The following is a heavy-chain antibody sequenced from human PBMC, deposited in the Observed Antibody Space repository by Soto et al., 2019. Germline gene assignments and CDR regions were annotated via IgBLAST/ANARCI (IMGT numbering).Heavy chain of an antibody. Sequence: QVQLQESGPGLVKPSQTLSLTCTVSGGSISSGDYYWNWIRHLPGKGLEWIGYIYYSGSTYYNPSLKIRVPISVDTSKNQFSLKLSSVSAADTAVYYCARQRYYDSSAYYPGRALDIWGQGTMVTVSS. CDR1: GGSISSGDYY. V-gene: IGHV4-30-4*08. J-gene: IGHJ3*02. CDR3: ARQRYYDSSAYYPGRALDI. D-gene: IGHD3-22*01. CDR2: IYYSGST.